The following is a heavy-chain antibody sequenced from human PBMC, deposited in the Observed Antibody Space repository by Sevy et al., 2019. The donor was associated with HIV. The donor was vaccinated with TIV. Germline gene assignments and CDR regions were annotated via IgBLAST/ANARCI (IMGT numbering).Heavy chain of an antibody. V-gene: IGHV5-51*01. Sequence: GESLKISCKGSGYSFTSYWIGWVRQMPGKGLEWMGIIYPGDSDTRYSPSFQGQVTISADKSISTAYLQWSSLKASDTAMYYCARPFNLGYCSSTSCYEWYFDLWGRGTLVTVSS. CDR3: ARPFNLGYCSSTSCYEWYFDL. CDR2: IYPGDSDT. CDR1: GYSFTSYW. J-gene: IGHJ2*01. D-gene: IGHD2-2*01.